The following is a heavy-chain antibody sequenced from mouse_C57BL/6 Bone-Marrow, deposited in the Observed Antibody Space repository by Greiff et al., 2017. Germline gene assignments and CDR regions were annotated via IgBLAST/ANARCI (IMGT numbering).Heavy chain of an antibody. V-gene: IGHV1-69*01. CDR3: ARSGYSNYGSY. Sequence: QVQLQQPGAELVMPGASVKLSCKASGYTFTSYWMHWVKQRPGQGLEWIGEIDPSDSYTNYNQKFKGKSTLTVDKSSSTAYMQLSSLTSEDSAVYYCARSGYSNYGSYWGKGTLVTVSA. D-gene: IGHD2-5*01. CDR2: IDPSDSYT. CDR1: GYTFTSYW. J-gene: IGHJ3*01.